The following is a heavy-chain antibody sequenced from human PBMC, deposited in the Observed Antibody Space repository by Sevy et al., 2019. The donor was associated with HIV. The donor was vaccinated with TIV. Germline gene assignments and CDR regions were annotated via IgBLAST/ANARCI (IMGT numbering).Heavy chain of an antibody. CDR2: ISYEGSET. CDR3: ARDGGYSIKWYPLY. V-gene: IGHV3-30-3*01. Sequence: GGSLRLSCAASGFAFSSHAMHWVRQAPGKGLEWVAVISYEGSETFYAASVEGRFTISRDNSKNILSLQINSLRPEDTDVYYCARDGGYSIKWYPLYWGHGTLVTVSS. CDR1: GFAFSSHA. J-gene: IGHJ4*01. D-gene: IGHD1-26*01.